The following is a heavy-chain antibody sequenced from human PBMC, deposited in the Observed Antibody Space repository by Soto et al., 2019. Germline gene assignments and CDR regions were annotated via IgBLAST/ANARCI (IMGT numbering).Heavy chain of an antibody. J-gene: IGHJ4*02. CDR3: ARGGKTVTTFAY. V-gene: IGHV4-30-2*01. D-gene: IGHD4-17*01. Sequence: QLQLQESGSGLVKPSQTLSLTCAVSGGAISSGGYSWSWIRQPPGKGLEWIGYIYHSGSTYYNPSPAGRVTVSGRRCQLQSSLELSSVTAADTAVYYCARGGKTVTTFAYWGQGALGTVAA. CDR2: IYHSGST. CDR1: GGAISSGGYS.